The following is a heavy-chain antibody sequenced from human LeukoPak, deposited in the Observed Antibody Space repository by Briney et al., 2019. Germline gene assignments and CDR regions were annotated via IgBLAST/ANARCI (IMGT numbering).Heavy chain of an antibody. CDR1: GASVNTSFYF. V-gene: IGHV4-39*07. Sequence: KPSETLSLTCSVSGASVNTSFYFWGWIRQPPGKGLEWIGSLFYSGSTYYSPSLKSRVTISKGSSGNQLSMISLKMTSVTAADTAVYYCARGFDNWGLGTLVTVSS. CDR2: LFYSGST. CDR3: ARGFDN. J-gene: IGHJ4*02.